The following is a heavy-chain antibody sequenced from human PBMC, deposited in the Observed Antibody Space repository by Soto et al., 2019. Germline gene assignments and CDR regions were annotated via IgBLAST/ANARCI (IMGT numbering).Heavy chain of an antibody. D-gene: IGHD6-19*01. CDR2: VWYDGTNK. CDR3: ARGDSSGCPGDY. J-gene: IGHJ4*02. Sequence: QVKLVESGGGVVQPGRSLRLSCAASGFTFSSHGMHWVRQVPGKGLEWVAVVWYDGTNKYYADSVKGRFTISRDNSKNTLYLQMNSLTAEDTALYHCARGDSSGCPGDYWGQGTLVTVSS. CDR1: GFTFSSHG. V-gene: IGHV3-33*01.